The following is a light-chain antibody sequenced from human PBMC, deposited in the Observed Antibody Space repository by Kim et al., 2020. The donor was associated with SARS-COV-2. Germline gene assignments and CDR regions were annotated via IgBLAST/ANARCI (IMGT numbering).Light chain of an antibody. CDR2: QDS. V-gene: IGLV3-1*01. CDR1: KLGDKY. Sequence: SYELTQPPSVSVSPGQTASITCSGDKLGDKYACWYQQKPGQSPVLVIYQDSKRPSGIPERFSGSNSGNTATLTISGTQAMAEADYYCQAWDSSTLVFG. J-gene: IGLJ2*01. CDR3: QAWDSSTLV.